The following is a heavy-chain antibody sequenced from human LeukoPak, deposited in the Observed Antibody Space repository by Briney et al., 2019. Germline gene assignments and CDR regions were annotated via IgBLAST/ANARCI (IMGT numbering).Heavy chain of an antibody. CDR1: GGSISSGGYS. J-gene: IGHJ4*02. CDR2: IYHSGST. Sequence: SETLSLTCAVSGGSISSGGYSWSWIRQPPGKGLEWIGEIYHSGSTNYNPSLKSRVTISVDKSKNQFSLKLSSVTAADTAVYYCARVIRRDSSGWYIDYWGQGTLVTVSS. CDR3: ARVIRRDSSGWYIDY. V-gene: IGHV4-30-2*01. D-gene: IGHD6-19*01.